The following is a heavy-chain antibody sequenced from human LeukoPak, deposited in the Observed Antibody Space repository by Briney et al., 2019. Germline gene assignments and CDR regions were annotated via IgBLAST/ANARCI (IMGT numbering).Heavy chain of an antibody. Sequence: PSETLSLTCSVFGGSISSFYWNWIRQAPGKRLEWIGYVYYSATTNYNPSLKSRVTISADTSNNQFSLKLSSVTAADTAVYYCARGDTNDFWSGLSFDYWGQGTLVSVSS. D-gene: IGHD3-3*01. CDR1: GGSISSFY. J-gene: IGHJ4*02. CDR3: ARGDTNDFWSGLSFDY. V-gene: IGHV4-59*01. CDR2: VYYSATT.